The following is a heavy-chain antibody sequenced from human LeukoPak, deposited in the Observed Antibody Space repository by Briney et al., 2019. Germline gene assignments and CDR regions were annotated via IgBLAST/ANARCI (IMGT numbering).Heavy chain of an antibody. CDR2: INANGDNT. Sequence: PGGSLRLSCAASGFTFSSYAFHWVRQAPGKGLECVSAINANGDNTYYANSVKGRFTISRDNSKNTLFLQMGSLRTEDMAVYYCARVPILTGSYYFDYWGQGILVTVSS. D-gene: IGHD3-9*01. CDR3: ARVPILTGSYYFDY. CDR1: GFTFSSYA. V-gene: IGHV3-64*01. J-gene: IGHJ4*02.